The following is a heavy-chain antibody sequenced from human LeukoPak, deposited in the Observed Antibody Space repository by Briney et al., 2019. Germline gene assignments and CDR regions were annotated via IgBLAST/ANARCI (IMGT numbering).Heavy chain of an antibody. D-gene: IGHD3-10*01. CDR1: GDSISSGAYS. CDR3: ARELWFANAPGSWLDP. V-gene: IGHV4-30-2*01. Sequence: SQTLSLTCVVFGDSISSGAYSWGWIRQPPGKGLEWIGYIFHSGSTFYNPSLKSRVTISVDNSKNQFSLRLSAVTAADTAVYYCARELWFANAPGSWLDPWGQGTLVTVSS. CDR2: IFHSGST. J-gene: IGHJ5*02.